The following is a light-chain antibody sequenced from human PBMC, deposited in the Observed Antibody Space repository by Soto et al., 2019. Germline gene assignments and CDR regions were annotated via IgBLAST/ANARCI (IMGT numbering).Light chain of an antibody. V-gene: IGKV1-39*01. CDR1: QSISEY. J-gene: IGKJ1*01. CDR3: QQSYSFPRT. Sequence: DIQMTQSPSSLSASVGDTVTFTCRASQSISEYLNWYQQKPGKAPRLLIYAASNLDNGVPSRFSGSGSGTTFTLTIRSLQPEDLATYHGQQSYSFPRTFGQGTKVDIK. CDR2: AAS.